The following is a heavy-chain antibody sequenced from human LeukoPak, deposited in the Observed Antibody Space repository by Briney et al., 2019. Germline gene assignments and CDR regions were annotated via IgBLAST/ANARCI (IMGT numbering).Heavy chain of an antibody. J-gene: IGHJ4*02. Sequence: ASVKVSCKASGYTFTGYYMHWVRQTPGQGLEWMGWINPNSGGTNYAQKFQGRVTMTRDTSISTAYMELSRLRSDDTAVYYCARSPRGAVAGTNDYWGQGTLVTVSS. CDR2: INPNSGGT. CDR3: ARSPRGAVAGTNDY. CDR1: GYTFTGYY. D-gene: IGHD6-19*01. V-gene: IGHV1-2*02.